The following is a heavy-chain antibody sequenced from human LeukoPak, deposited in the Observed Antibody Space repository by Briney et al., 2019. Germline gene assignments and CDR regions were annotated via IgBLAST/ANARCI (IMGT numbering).Heavy chain of an antibody. CDR1: GFTVSSNS. Sequence: GGSLRLSCTVSGFTVSSNSMNWVRQAPGKGLEWVSSISDSSTYIYYADSVKGRFTISRDNAKKSLYLQMNSLRAEDTAVYYCAKDPSYYGSTSNNDYWGQGTLVTVSS. CDR2: ISDSSTYI. J-gene: IGHJ4*02. V-gene: IGHV3-21*04. CDR3: AKDPSYYGSTSNNDY. D-gene: IGHD3-10*01.